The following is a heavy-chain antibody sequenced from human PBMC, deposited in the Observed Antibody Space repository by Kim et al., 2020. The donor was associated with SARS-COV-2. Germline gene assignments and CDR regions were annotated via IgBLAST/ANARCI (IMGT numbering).Heavy chain of an antibody. CDR1: GGSISSSNW. V-gene: IGHV4-4*02. CDR3: ARQRAEMSSGSFAAWYYYYYGMDV. J-gene: IGHJ6*02. CDR2: IYHSGST. D-gene: IGHD1-26*01. Sequence: SETLSLTCAVSGGSISSSNWWSWVRQPPGKGLEWIGEIYHSGSTNYNPSLKSRVTISVDKSKNQFSLKLSSVTAADTAVYYCARQRAEMSSGSFAAWYYYYYGMDVWGQGTTVTVSS.